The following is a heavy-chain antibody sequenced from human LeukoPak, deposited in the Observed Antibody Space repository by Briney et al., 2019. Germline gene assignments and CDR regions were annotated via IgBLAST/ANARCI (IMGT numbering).Heavy chain of an antibody. CDR1: GYTSTGYY. CDR3: ARAEWVIAAAGPDY. V-gene: IGHV1-2*02. J-gene: IGHJ4*02. D-gene: IGHD6-13*01. Sequence: ASVKVSCKASGYTSTGYYMHWVRQAPGQGLEWMGWINPNSGGTNYAQKFQGRVTMTRDTSISTAYMELSRLRSDDTAVYYCARAEWVIAAAGPDYWGQETLVTVSS. CDR2: INPNSGGT.